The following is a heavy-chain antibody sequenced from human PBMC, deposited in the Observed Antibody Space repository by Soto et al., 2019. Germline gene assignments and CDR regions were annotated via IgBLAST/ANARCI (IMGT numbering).Heavy chain of an antibody. CDR1: GGTFSSYV. Sequence: QVQLVQSGAAVKKPGSSVKVSCKASGGTFSSYVFSWVRQAPGQGLEWMGGIIPIFGTANYAQKFQGRVTITADESTRTAYMELSSLRSEDTAVYYCARDRGCSGGSCYSRPLDPWGQGTLVIVSS. CDR3: ARDRGCSGGSCYSRPLDP. D-gene: IGHD2-15*01. J-gene: IGHJ5*02. V-gene: IGHV1-69*01. CDR2: IIPIFGTA.